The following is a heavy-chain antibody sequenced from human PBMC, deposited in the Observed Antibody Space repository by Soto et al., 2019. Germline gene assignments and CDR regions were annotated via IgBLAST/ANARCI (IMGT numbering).Heavy chain of an antibody. D-gene: IGHD3-10*01. V-gene: IGHV4-39*01. CDR3: ARQNYYGSGTHD. CDR2: IYSDGRT. J-gene: IGHJ4*02. CDR1: GGSISSSGYY. Sequence: QLQLQESGPGLVKPSETLSLTCTVSGGSISSSGYYWGWIRQSPGKGLEWIGNIYSDGRTYYNPSLRSRVALAIGTSPNQFSLKLSSVAASDTAVYYCARQNYYGSGTHDWGLGTLVTVSS.